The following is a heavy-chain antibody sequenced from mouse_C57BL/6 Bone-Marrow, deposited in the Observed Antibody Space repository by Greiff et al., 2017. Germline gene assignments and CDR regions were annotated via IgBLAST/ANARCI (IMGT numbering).Heavy chain of an antibody. CDR2: IYPRSGNT. D-gene: IGHD2-10*01. V-gene: IGHV1-81*01. Sequence: QVQLKQSGAELARPGASVKLSCKASGYTFTSYGISWVKQRTGQGLEWIGEIYPRSGNTYYNEKFKGKATLTADKSSSTAYMELRSLTSVDSAVYFCARPLLEAWFAYWGQGTLVTVSA. CDR3: ARPLLEAWFAY. J-gene: IGHJ3*01. CDR1: GYTFTSYG.